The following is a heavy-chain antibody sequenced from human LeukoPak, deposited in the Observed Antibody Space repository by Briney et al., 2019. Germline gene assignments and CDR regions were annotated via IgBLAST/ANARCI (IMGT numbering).Heavy chain of an antibody. V-gene: IGHV4-59*01. CDR1: GGSISSYY. Sequence: SETLSLTCTVSGGSISSYYWSWIRQPPGKGLEWIGYIYYSGSTNYNPSLKSRVTISVDTSKNQFALKLSSVTAADTAVYYCARDGDGAARPGDWFDPWGQGTLVTVSS. CDR2: IYYSGST. D-gene: IGHD6-6*01. J-gene: IGHJ5*02. CDR3: ARDGDGAARPGDWFDP.